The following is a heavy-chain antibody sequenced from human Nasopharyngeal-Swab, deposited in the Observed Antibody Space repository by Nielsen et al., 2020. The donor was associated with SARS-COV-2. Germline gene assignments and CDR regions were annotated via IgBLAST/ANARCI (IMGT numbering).Heavy chain of an antibody. CDR1: GGSISSYY. J-gene: IGHJ6*03. Sequence: SEPLSLTCTVSGGSISSYYWSWIRQPPGKGLEWIGYIYYSGSTNYNPSLKSRVTISVDTSKNQFSLKLSSVTAADTAVYYSARSVPAAMNYYYYYMDVWGKGTTVTVSS. V-gene: IGHV4-59*08. CDR2: IYYSGST. CDR3: ARSVPAAMNYYYYYMDV. D-gene: IGHD2-2*01.